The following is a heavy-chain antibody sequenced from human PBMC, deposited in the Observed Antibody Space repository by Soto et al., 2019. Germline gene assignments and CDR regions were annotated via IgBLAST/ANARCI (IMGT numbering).Heavy chain of an antibody. CDR2: VKSQSGGEPS. D-gene: IGHD3-22*01. J-gene: IGHJ4*02. CDR3: TTIVLVPFDH. V-gene: IGHV3-15*01. CDR1: GFTFRNAG. Sequence: GGSLRLSCGPSGFTFRNAGMHWVRLAAGNGLGWVGRVKSQSGGEPSEYAAPVRGRFVISRDDSTDTLHLEMNNLTSEDSAVYYCTTIVLVPFDHWGQGVLVTVSS.